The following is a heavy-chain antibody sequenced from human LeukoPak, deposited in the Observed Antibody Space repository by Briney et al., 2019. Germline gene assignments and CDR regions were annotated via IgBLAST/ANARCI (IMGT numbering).Heavy chain of an antibody. CDR2: INSDGYST. V-gene: IGHV3-74*01. Sequence: GGSLRLSCAASGFTFSGYWMHWVRQAPGEGLVWVSRINSDGYSTSYADSVKGRFTISRESAKNTLYLQMNSLSAEDTAVYYCARGTAVAGTDYWGQGTLVTVSS. D-gene: IGHD6-19*01. CDR3: ARGTAVAGTDY. J-gene: IGHJ4*02. CDR1: GFTFSGYW.